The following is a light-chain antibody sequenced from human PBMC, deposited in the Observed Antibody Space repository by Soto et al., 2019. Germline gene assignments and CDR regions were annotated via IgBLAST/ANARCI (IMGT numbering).Light chain of an antibody. V-gene: IGLV1-40*01. Sequence: QSVLTQPPSVSGAPGQRVTISCTGSRSNIGAGYDVHWYQQLPGRAPKLLIYANTNRPSGVPDRFSGSKSGTSASLAITGLRAEDEADYYCQAYDSSLSGSYVFGSGTQLTVL. CDR3: QAYDSSLSGSYV. CDR1: RSNIGAGYD. J-gene: IGLJ7*01. CDR2: ANT.